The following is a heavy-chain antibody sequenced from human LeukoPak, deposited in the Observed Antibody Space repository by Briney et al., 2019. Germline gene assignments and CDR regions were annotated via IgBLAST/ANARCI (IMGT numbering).Heavy chain of an antibody. CDR3: ATSLTAKTFSDSSGGFDD. J-gene: IGHJ4*02. V-gene: IGHV1-2*02. Sequence: GASVKVSSKASGYTFTVYYMQWVRQAPGQGLEWMGWINPNSGGTNYAQKFQGRVTMTRDTSISTAYMELSRLRSDDTAVYYCATSLTAKTFSDSSGGFDDWGQGTLVTVSS. CDR2: INPNSGGT. CDR1: GYTFTVYY. D-gene: IGHD2/OR15-2a*01.